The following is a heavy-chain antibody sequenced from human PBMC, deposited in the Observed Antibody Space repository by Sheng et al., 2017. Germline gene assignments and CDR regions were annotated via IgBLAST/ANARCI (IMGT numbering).Heavy chain of an antibody. CDR1: GGSFSGYY. J-gene: IGHJ4*02. D-gene: IGHD5-12*01. CDR3: ARGHHAEMATKLGFDY. CDR2: INHSGST. V-gene: IGHV4-34*01. Sequence: QVQLQQWGAGLLKPSETLSLTCAVYGGSFSGYYWSWIRQPPGKGLEWIGEINHSGSTNYNPSLKSRVTISVDTSKNQFSLKLSSVTAADTAVYYCARGHHAEMATKLGFDYWGQGTLVTVSS.